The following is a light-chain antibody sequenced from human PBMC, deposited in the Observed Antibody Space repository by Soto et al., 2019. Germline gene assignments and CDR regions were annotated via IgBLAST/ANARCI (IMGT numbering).Light chain of an antibody. J-gene: IGKJ4*01. CDR1: QSLSSN. V-gene: IGKV3-15*01. CDR2: DTS. Sequence: EIVMTQSPATLSVSPGERATLSCRASQSLSSNLAWYQQKPGQAPRLLIYDTSTRATGIPARFSGSGSGTEFTLTISSLQSEDFAVYYCLEYKKWPLPFGGGTKVEIK. CDR3: LEYKKWPLP.